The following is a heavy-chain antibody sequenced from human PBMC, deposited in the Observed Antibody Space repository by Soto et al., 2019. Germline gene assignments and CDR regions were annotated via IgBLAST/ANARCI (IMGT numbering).Heavy chain of an antibody. J-gene: IGHJ4*02. D-gene: IGHD6-19*01. Sequence: ASVKVSCKASGYTFTGYNMHWVRQAPGQGREWMGLINSNSGSTDFAQKFQGRVTMTRDTSISTAYMELSRLRSDDTAMYYCARVRVASGWYNSHDYWGQGTLVTVSS. CDR2: INSNSGST. V-gene: IGHV1-2*02. CDR1: GYTFTGYN. CDR3: ARVRVASGWYNSHDY.